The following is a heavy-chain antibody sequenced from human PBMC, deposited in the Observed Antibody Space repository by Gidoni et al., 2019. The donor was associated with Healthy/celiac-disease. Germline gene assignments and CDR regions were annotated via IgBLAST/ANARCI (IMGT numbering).Heavy chain of an antibody. V-gene: IGHV3-30-3*01. CDR2: ISYDGSNK. J-gene: IGHJ4*02. CDR3: ARGSPYEDYYFDY. D-gene: IGHD3-3*01. Sequence: LEWVAVISYDGSNKYYADSVKGRFTISRDNSKNTLYLQMNSLRAEDTAVYYCARGSPYEDYYFDYWGQGTLVTVSS.